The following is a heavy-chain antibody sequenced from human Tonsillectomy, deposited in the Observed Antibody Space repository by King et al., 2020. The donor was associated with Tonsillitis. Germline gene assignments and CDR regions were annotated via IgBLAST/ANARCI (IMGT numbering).Heavy chain of an antibody. CDR1: GDSINNYY. V-gene: IGHV4-59*08. J-gene: IGHJ4*02. CDR3: ARHINWGGSDY. D-gene: IGHD3-16*01. CDR2: IYYSGST. Sequence: QVQLQESGPGLVKPSETLSLTCTVSGDSINNYYWSWIRQPPGKGLEWIGYIYYSGSTNYNPSLKSRVTISVDTSKNQFSLRLSSVTAADTAVYYCARHINWGGSDYWGQGTLVTVSS.